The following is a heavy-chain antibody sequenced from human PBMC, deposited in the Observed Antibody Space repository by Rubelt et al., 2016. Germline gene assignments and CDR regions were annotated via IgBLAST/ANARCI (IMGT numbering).Heavy chain of an antibody. J-gene: IGHJ4*02. D-gene: IGHD3-10*01. CDR2: INAGNGNT. CDR3: ARGGLSELLWFGEARIDY. CDR1: GYTFTSYA. V-gene: IGHV1-3*01. Sequence: QVQLVQSGAEVKKPGASVKVSCKASGYTFTSYAMHWVPQAPGQRLEWMGWINAGNGNTNYSQKFKGRVTMTRDTSASTAYMELSSLRSEDTAVYYCARGGLSELLWFGEARIDYWGQGTLVTVSS.